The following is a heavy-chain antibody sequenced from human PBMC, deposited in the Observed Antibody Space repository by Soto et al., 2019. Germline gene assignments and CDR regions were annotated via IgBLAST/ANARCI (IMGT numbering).Heavy chain of an antibody. Sequence: GSLRLSCAAAGFTLSSYGMHWVRQAPGRGLELVAVISYDGSNKYYADSVKGRFTISRDNSKNTLYLQMNSLRAEETAVYYCAKDALYSSRPLLTTVTTWTGPPDYWGQGTLVTGSS. J-gene: IGHJ4*02. D-gene: IGHD4-17*01. V-gene: IGHV3-30*18. CDR1: GFTLSSYG. CDR2: ISYDGSNK. CDR3: AKDALYSSRPLLTTVTTWTGPPDY.